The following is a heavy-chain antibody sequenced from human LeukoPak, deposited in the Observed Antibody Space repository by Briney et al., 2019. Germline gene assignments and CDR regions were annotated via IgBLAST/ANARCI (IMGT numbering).Heavy chain of an antibody. V-gene: IGHV1-69*13. CDR2: IIPIFGTA. D-gene: IGHD6-6*01. CDR3: ARPYSSSSYYYGMDV. Sequence: ASVKVSCKASGGTFSSYAISWVRQAPGQGLEWMGGIIPIFGTANYAQKFQGRVTITADESTNTAYVELSSLRSEDTAVYYCARPYSSSSYYYGMDVWGQGTTVTVSS. J-gene: IGHJ6*02. CDR1: GGTFSSYA.